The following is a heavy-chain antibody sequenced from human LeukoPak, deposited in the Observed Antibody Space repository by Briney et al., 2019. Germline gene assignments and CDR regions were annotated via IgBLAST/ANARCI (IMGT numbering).Heavy chain of an antibody. J-gene: IGHJ6*02. D-gene: IGHD1-26*01. Sequence: GGSLRLSCAASGFTFSSYAMSWVRQAPGKGLEWVSAISGSGGSTYYADSVKGRFTISRDNSKNTLYLQMNSLRAEDTAVYYCARVSSASGLAFYYYYGMDVWGQGTTVTVSS. CDR2: ISGSGGST. CDR1: GFTFSSYA. CDR3: ARVSSASGLAFYYYYGMDV. V-gene: IGHV3-23*01.